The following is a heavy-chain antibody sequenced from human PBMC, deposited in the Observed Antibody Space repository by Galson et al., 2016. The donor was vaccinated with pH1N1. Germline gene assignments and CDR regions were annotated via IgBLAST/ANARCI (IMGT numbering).Heavy chain of an antibody. CDR3: ASAGYRSGWYGIGAFDA. CDR2: LYNSGGT. J-gene: IGHJ3*01. CDR1: GGSISSYY. D-gene: IGHD6-13*01. Sequence: ETLSLTCTVSGGSISSYYWSWIRQPPGKGLEWIGYLYNSGGTNYNPSLMSRVTISEDTSRNQFSLKLRSVTAADTAVYYCASAGYRSGWYGIGAFDAWGQGTKVTVSS. V-gene: IGHV4-59*01.